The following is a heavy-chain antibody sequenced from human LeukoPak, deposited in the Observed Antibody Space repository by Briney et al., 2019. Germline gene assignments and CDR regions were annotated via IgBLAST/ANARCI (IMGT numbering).Heavy chain of an antibody. J-gene: IGHJ4*02. V-gene: IGHV3-33*01. CDR3: TRAPIGAAGPFDF. CDR1: GFTFSNYA. CDR2: VWDAGTNT. D-gene: IGHD6-13*01. Sequence: GGSLRLSCAASGFTFSNYALHWVRQAPGKGLEWVAAVWDAGTNTHYADSVKGRVTISRDNSKNTVYLQMNSLRAEDTAVYYCTRAPIGAAGPFDFWGQGTLVTVSS.